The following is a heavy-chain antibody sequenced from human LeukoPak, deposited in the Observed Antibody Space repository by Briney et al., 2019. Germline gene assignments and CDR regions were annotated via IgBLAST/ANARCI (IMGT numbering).Heavy chain of an antibody. CDR3: ASRTMIVGSFDY. D-gene: IGHD3-22*01. V-gene: IGHV4-59*01. CDR1: GGSISSYY. J-gene: IGHJ4*02. Sequence: PSETLSLTCTVSGGSISSYYWSWIRQPPGKGLERIGYIYYSGSTNYNPSLKSRVTISVDTSKNQFSLKLSSVTAADTAVYYCASRTMIVGSFDYWGQGTLVTVSS. CDR2: IYYSGST.